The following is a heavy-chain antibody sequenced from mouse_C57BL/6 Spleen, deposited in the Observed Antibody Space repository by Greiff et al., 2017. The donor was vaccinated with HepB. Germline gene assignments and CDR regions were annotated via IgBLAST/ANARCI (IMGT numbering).Heavy chain of an antibody. CDR3: ARGNYECYYAMDY. D-gene: IGHD2-1*01. CDR1: GYTFTSYW. Sequence: VQLQQPGAELVKPGASVKLSCKASGYTFTSYWMQWVKQRPGQGLEWIGEIDPSDSYTNYNQKFKGKATLTVDTSSSTAYMQLSSLTSEDSAVYYCARGNYECYYAMDYWGQGTSVTVSS. CDR2: IDPSDSYT. V-gene: IGHV1-50*01. J-gene: IGHJ4*01.